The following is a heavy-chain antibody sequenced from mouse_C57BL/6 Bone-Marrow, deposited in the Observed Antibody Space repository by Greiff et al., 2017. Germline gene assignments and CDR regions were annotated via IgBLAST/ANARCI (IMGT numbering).Heavy chain of an antibody. Sequence: QVQLQQPGAELVKPGASVKLSCKASGYTFTSYWMQWVKQRPGQGLEWIGEIDPSDSYTNYNPKFKGKATLTVDTSSSTAYMQLSSLTSEDSAVYYCATITTVPFAYWGQGTLVTVSA. CDR2: IDPSDSYT. CDR1: GYTFTSYW. CDR3: ATITTVPFAY. D-gene: IGHD1-1*01. V-gene: IGHV1-50*01. J-gene: IGHJ3*01.